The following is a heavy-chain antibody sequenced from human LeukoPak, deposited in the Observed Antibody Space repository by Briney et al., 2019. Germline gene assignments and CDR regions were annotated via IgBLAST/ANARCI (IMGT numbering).Heavy chain of an antibody. J-gene: IGHJ6*02. D-gene: IGHD3-9*01. Sequence: GALRLSCAASGFTFSSYWMSWVRQAPGKGLEWVANIKQDGSEKYYVDSVEGRFTISRDNAKNSLYLQMNSLRAEDTAVYYCARGWLALYYYYCGMDVWGQGTTVTVSS. CDR1: GFTFSSYW. CDR2: IKQDGSEK. CDR3: ARGWLALYYYYCGMDV. V-gene: IGHV3-7*01.